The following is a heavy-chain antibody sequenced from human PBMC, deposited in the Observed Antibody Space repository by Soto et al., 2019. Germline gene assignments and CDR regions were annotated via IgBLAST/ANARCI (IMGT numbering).Heavy chain of an antibody. V-gene: IGHV4-39*01. Sequence: SETLSLTCTVSGDSIGSSRYYWAWVRRPPGKGLEWVGTIYYTGATYYSPSLKTRLTMSIDTSGNQFSLKLISLLAADTAFYCCARYYDTSQRPYFDHWGQGILVTVSS. CDR1: GDSIGSSRYY. D-gene: IGHD3-22*01. J-gene: IGHJ1*01. CDR2: IYYTGAT. CDR3: ARYYDTSQRPYFDH.